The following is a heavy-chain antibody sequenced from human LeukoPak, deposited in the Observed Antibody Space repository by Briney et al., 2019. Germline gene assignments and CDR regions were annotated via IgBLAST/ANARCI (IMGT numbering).Heavy chain of an antibody. CDR3: ARDDSSGWYYFDY. CDR2: MWYDGSKI. Sequence: RGSLRLSCAVSGFSFRSHAMRWVRQAPGKGPERGAIMWYDGSKISYEDSVKGRCTIFRDESKSTLYLQMNSLRGEDTAVYWCARDDSSGWYYFDYWGQGTLVTVSS. D-gene: IGHD6-19*01. V-gene: IGHV3-33*01. CDR1: GFSFRSHA. J-gene: IGHJ4*02.